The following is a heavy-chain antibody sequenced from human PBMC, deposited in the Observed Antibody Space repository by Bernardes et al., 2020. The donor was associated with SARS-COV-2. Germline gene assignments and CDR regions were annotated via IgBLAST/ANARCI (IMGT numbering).Heavy chain of an antibody. V-gene: IGHV4-39*02. CDR3: ASLSDKYSSSWYADN. J-gene: IGHJ4*02. CDR2: VYHSGST. Sequence: SETLSLTCNVSGGSISGSDYFWGWIRQPPGKGLEWIATVYHSGSTYYNPSLKRRVSISVDTSKNNFSLKLTSVTAADTAVYYCASLSDKYSSSWYADNWGRGTLVTVSS. CDR1: GGSISGSDYF. D-gene: IGHD6-13*01.